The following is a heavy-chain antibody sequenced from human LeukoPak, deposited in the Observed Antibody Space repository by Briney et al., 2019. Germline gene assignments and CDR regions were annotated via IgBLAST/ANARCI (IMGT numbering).Heavy chain of an antibody. Sequence: PGGSLRLSCAASGLTFSSYSMNWVRQAPGKGLEWVSSISSSSSYIYYADSVRGRFTISRDNSKNTLYLQMNSLRAEDTAVYYCARDRNCSSTSCYTIQRGWFDPWGQGTLVTVSS. CDR3: ARDRNCSSTSCYTIQRGWFDP. J-gene: IGHJ5*02. CDR2: ISSSSSYI. V-gene: IGHV3-21*01. D-gene: IGHD2-2*02. CDR1: GLTFSSYS.